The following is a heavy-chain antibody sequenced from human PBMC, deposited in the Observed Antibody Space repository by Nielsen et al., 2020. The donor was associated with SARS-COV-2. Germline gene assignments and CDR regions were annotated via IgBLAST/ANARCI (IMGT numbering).Heavy chain of an antibody. CDR1: GGSISSSSYY. V-gene: IGHV4-39*01. D-gene: IGHD3-10*01. CDR2: IYYSGST. CDR3: ARNDYYGSGNWFDP. Sequence: SETLSLTCTVSGGSISSSSYYWGWIRQPPGKGLEWIGSIYYSGSTYYNPSLKSRVTISVDTSKNQFSLKLSSVTAADTAVYYCARNDYYGSGNWFDPWGQGTLVTVSS. J-gene: IGHJ5*02.